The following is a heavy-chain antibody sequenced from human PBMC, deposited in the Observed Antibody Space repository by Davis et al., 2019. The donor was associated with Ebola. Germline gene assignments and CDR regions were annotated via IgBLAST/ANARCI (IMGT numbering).Heavy chain of an antibody. CDR1: GYSFSSYP. CDR2: INTGNGKT. D-gene: IGHD1-26*01. Sequence: ASVKVSCKTSGYSFSSYPIQWVRQAPGQRLEWMAWINTGNGKTEYSQKFRGRVSITRDTSADTAYLELRSLTSEDTAVYYCARQQGSYSGSCFDHWGQGTLVTVSS. J-gene: IGHJ4*02. CDR3: ARQQGSYSGSCFDH. V-gene: IGHV1-3*04.